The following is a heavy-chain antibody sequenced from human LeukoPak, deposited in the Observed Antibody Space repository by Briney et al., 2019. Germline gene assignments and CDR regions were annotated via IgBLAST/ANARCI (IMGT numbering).Heavy chain of an antibody. Sequence: GASVKVSCKASGYTFNSYGISWVRQAPGQGLEWMGWISTYNGYTNYAQKFQGRVTMTTDTSTSTAYMELRSLGSDDTAVYYCAGMGDTGTTLSYFDYWGQGTLVTVSS. CDR2: ISTYNGYT. D-gene: IGHD4-11*01. J-gene: IGHJ4*02. CDR3: AGMGDTGTTLSYFDY. V-gene: IGHV1-18*01. CDR1: GYTFNSYG.